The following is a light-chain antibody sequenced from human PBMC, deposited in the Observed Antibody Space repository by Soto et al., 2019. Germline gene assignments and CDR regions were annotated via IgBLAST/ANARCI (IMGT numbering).Light chain of an antibody. CDR1: DIGSKG. Sequence: SYEVTQPPSVSVAPGKTARISCERIDIGSKGVHWYQQKPGQAPVLVIYYDSARPSGIPERFSGSNAGNTATLTISTVEAGDEADYYCQVWDRSSDHRVVFGGGTKLTVL. CDR2: YDS. CDR3: QVWDRSSDHRVV. J-gene: IGLJ2*01. V-gene: IGLV3-21*04.